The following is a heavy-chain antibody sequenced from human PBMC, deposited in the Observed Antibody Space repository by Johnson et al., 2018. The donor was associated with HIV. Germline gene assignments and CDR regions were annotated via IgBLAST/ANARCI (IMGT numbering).Heavy chain of an antibody. J-gene: IGHJ3*02. D-gene: IGHD2-21*01. CDR2: TKNKANSYTT. CDR1: GFTLSDHY. V-gene: IGHV3-72*01. CDR3: ALSYSCGAFDT. Sequence: VQLVESGGGVVQPGRSLRLSCAASGFTLSDHYMDWVRQAAGKGLEWVGRTKNKANSYTTEYAASVRGRFTISRDDSKNSLYLQMNSLKTEDTAVYYCALSYSCGAFDTWGQGTMVTVSS.